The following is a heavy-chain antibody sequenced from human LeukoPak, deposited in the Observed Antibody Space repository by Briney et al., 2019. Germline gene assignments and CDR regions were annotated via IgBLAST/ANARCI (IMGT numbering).Heavy chain of an antibody. Sequence: SETLSLTCTVSGGSISSGSYYWSWIRQPAGKGLEWIGRIYTSGSTNYNPSLKSRVTISVDTSKNQFSLKLSSVTAADTAVYYCARERYSSSSADYWGQGTLVTVSS. V-gene: IGHV4-61*02. CDR1: GGSISSGSYY. J-gene: IGHJ4*02. CDR3: ARERYSSSSADY. D-gene: IGHD6-6*01. CDR2: IYTSGST.